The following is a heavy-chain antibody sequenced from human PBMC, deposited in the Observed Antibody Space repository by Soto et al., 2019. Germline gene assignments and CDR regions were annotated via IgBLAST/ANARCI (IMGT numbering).Heavy chain of an antibody. CDR2: INPATGAA. CDR3: ARGGGVGVAGSAAFDM. Sequence: QLHLVQSGAVVKKPGASVTVSCSASGYPVTAYYMHWVRQAPGRGLEWMGGINPATGAAKYTQTFPGRGTLTRDTSTSTGFMELSGLTSADTAVFYWARGGGVGVAGSAAFDMWGQGTLVTVSS. V-gene: IGHV1-2*02. D-gene: IGHD3-3*01. CDR1: GYPVTAYY. J-gene: IGHJ3*02.